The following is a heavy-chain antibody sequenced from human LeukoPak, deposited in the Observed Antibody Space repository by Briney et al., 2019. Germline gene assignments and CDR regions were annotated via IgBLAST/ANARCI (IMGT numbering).Heavy chain of an antibody. D-gene: IGHD3-10*01. J-gene: IGHJ4*02. CDR2: IYYSGST. CDR1: GGPISSSSYY. CDR3: ARQGSGSSFDY. Sequence: SETLSLTCTVSGGPISSSSYYWGWIRQPPGKGLEWIGSIYYSGSTYYNPSLKSRVTISVDTSKNQFSLKLSSVTAADTAVYYCARQGSGSSFDYWGQGTLVTVSS. V-gene: IGHV4-39*01.